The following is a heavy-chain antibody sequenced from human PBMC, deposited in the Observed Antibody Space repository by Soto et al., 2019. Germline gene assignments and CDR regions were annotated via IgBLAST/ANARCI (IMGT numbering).Heavy chain of an antibody. J-gene: IGHJ4*02. Sequence: PSETLSLTCSVSGGSVSSGNYYWSWIRQRPGKGLEWIGYNSYGENSYYNPSLKSRVTISVDTSKNQFSLKLSSVTAADTAVYYCARGARGYNPKYFDYWGQGTLVTVSS. V-gene: IGHV4-31*03. CDR2: NSYGENS. CDR1: GGSVSSGNYY. D-gene: IGHD1-1*01. CDR3: ARGARGYNPKYFDY.